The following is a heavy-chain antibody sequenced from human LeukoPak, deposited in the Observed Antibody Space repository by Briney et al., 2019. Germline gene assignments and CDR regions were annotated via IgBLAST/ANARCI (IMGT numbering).Heavy chain of an antibody. J-gene: IGHJ4*02. V-gene: IGHV3-7*01. CDR1: GFTFNSHW. Sequence: GGSLRLSCAASGFTFNSHWMSWVRQTPGKGLEWVANIKQDGSEKNYVDSVKGRFTISRDNAKNSLYLQMNSLRAEDTAVYYCARGAWTAYYFDYWGQGTLVTVSS. CDR2: IKQDGSEK. CDR3: ARGAWTAYYFDY. D-gene: IGHD3/OR15-3a*01.